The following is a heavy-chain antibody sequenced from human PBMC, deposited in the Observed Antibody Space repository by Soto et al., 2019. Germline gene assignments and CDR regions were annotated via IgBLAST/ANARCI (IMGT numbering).Heavy chain of an antibody. CDR2: IYPGDSDT. D-gene: IGHD2-2*01. CDR3: ARLPGPAAPPHPYGMYV. CDR1: GYSFTSDW. V-gene: IGHV5-51*01. J-gene: IGHJ6*02. Sequence: GESLQVSCKGSGYSFTSDWIGWVRHMPGKDLEWMGIIYPGDSDTRYSPSFQGQVTISADKSISTAYLQWSSLKASDTAMYYCARLPGPAAPPHPYGMYVWGQGTTVTVSS.